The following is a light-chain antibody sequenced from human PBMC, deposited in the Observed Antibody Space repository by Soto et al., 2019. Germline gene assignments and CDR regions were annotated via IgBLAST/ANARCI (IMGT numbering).Light chain of an antibody. Sequence: DIQMTQSPSSLSASVGDRVTVTCRASQGIDNFLAWYQQKPGKVPRRLIQTTSTLQSGVPSRFSGSGSGTNFTLTISSLQPEDVATYYCQKYNSGAWTFGQGTKVEIK. V-gene: IGKV1-27*01. CDR2: TTS. CDR3: QKYNSGAWT. J-gene: IGKJ1*01. CDR1: QGIDNF.